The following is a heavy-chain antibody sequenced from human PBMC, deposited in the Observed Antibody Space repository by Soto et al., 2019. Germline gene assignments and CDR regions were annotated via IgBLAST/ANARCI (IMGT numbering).Heavy chain of an antibody. D-gene: IGHD3-16*02. Sequence: QVQLEQSGDEVKEPGASVKLSCKASGYIFVNYGIAWVRQAPGQGLEWLGWISPYTGNTYYATKDQGRLTQTTDTSTTTAFMDLGSLTSADTAVYYCAMVDLCVTPTPQDVWGQGTTVTVSS. V-gene: IGHV1-18*01. CDR3: AMVDLCVTPTPQDV. CDR2: ISPYTGNT. J-gene: IGHJ6*02. CDR1: GYIFVNYG.